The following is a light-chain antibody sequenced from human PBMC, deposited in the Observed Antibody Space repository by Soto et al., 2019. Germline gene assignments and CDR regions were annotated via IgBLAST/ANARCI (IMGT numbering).Light chain of an antibody. J-gene: IGKJ1*01. CDR2: AAS. Sequence: DVPVTPSPSSLSAPIAHRLPITCLASQSISSWLAWYQQKPGKAPKLLIYAASSLQSGVPSRFSGSGSGTDFTLTISSLQPEDFATYYCQQSYSTPVTVGQRTKVAIK. V-gene: IGKV1-39*01. CDR1: QSISSW. CDR3: QQSYSTPVT.